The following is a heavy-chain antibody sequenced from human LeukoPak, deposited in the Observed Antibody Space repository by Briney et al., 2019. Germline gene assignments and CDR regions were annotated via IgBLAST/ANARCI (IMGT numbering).Heavy chain of an antibody. CDR3: ARDGRLTIFVRGIITEGSPPKN. D-gene: IGHD3-10*01. V-gene: IGHV1-2*02. J-gene: IGHJ4*02. CDR2: INPKTGGT. CDR1: GYTFTDSY. Sequence: GASVKVSCKASGYTFTDSYMHWVRQAPGQGLEWMGWINPKTGGTNYAQRFQGRVTMTRDTSIRTAYMELNSLRSDDTAVYYCARDGRLTIFVRGIITEGSPPKNWGQGTLSPSPQ.